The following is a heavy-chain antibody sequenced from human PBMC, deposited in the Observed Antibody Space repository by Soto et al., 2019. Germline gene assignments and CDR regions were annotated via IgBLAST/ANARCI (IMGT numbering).Heavy chain of an antibody. CDR1: GFTFSSYA. D-gene: IGHD1-26*01. CDR2: ISGSGGST. Sequence: EVQLLESGGGLVQPGGSLRLSCAASGFTFSSYAMSWVRQAPGKGLEWVSAISGSGGSTYYADSVKGRFTISRDNSKNTLYLEMNSLRADDTAVYYCAKGSGGDSAAFYYYYYMDVWGKGTTVTVSS. J-gene: IGHJ6*03. V-gene: IGHV3-23*01. CDR3: AKGSGGDSAAFYYYYYMDV.